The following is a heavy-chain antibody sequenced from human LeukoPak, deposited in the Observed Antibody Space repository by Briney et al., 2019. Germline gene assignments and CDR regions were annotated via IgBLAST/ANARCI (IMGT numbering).Heavy chain of an antibody. CDR1: GFSFSDYY. CDR3: ATAVGSGPGAHMDN. D-gene: IGHD1-26*01. J-gene: IGHJ4*02. CDR2: ISNGGSST. Sequence: PGGSLRLSCTASGFSFSDYYMSLIRQAPGKGLEWVSYISNGGSSTNYADSVNGRFTISRDNAKNSLYLQMNSLRVEDTDVYYCATAVGSGPGAHMDNWGQGILVTVSS. V-gene: IGHV3-11*05.